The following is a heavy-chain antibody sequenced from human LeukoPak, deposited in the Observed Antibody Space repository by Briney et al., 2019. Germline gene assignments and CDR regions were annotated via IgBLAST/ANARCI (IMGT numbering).Heavy chain of an antibody. J-gene: IGHJ4*02. D-gene: IGHD6-13*01. CDR1: GYTFTSYG. Sequence: GASVKVSCKASGYTFTSYGISWVRQAPGQGLEWMGWISAYNGNTNYAQKLQGRVTMTTDTSTSTAYMELRSLRSDDTAVYYCARGMYSSSWGSGRPFDYWGQGTLVTVSS. CDR3: ARGMYSSSWGSGRPFDY. V-gene: IGHV1-18*01. CDR2: ISAYNGNT.